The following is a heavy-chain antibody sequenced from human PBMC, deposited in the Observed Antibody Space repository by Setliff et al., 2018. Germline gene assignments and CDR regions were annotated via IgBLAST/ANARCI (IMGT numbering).Heavy chain of an antibody. CDR2: IYASGST. V-gene: IGHV4-61*02. J-gene: IGHJ4*02. CDR1: GGSISSDSDY. Sequence: PSETLSLTCTVSGGSISSDSDYWSWIQQSAGKGLEWIGRIYASGSTEYNPSLGSRVTISVDTSRNQFSLQLSSVTSADTAIYYCTKGRVGLAARAGYWGQGTLVTVSS. D-gene: IGHD1-26*01. CDR3: TKGRVGLAARAGY.